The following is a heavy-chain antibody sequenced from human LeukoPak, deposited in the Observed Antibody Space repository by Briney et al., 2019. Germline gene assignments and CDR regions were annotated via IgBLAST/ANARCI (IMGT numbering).Heavy chain of an antibody. CDR2: IYYSGST. V-gene: IGHV4-39*01. CDR3: DYYYDSRGISV. Sequence: PSETLSPTCTVSGGSISSSSYYWGWIRQPPGKGLEWIGSIYYSGSTYYNPSLKSRVTISVDTSKNQFSLKLSSVTAADTAVYYCDYYYDSRGISVWGQGTLVTVSS. J-gene: IGHJ4*02. CDR1: GGSISSSSYY. D-gene: IGHD3-22*01.